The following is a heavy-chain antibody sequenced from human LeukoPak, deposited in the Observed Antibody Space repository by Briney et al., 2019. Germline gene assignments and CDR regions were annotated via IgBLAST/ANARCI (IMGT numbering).Heavy chain of an antibody. CDR3: ATSIVGLTYDEHFQH. J-gene: IGHJ1*01. Sequence: GRSLRLSCAASGFAVSSNHMNWVRQAPGKGLEWVSAIFNGGSTYYADSVKGRFTISRDNSKNTLYLQMNSLRAEDTAVYYCATSIVGLTYDEHFQHWGQGTLVTVSS. V-gene: IGHV3-53*01. D-gene: IGHD1-26*01. CDR2: IFNGGST. CDR1: GFAVSSNH.